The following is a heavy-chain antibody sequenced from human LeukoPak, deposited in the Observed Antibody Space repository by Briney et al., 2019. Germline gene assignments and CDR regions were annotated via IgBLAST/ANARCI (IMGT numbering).Heavy chain of an antibody. CDR2: IYTSGST. J-gene: IGHJ4*02. Sequence: SQTLSLTRTVSGGSISSGSYYWSWIRQPAGKGLEWIGRIYTSGSTNYNPSLKSRVTISVDTSKNQFSLKLSSVTAADTAVYYCARGGTRLLFDYWGLGTLVTVSS. CDR1: GGSISSGSYY. V-gene: IGHV4-61*02. D-gene: IGHD3-10*01. CDR3: ARGGTRLLFDY.